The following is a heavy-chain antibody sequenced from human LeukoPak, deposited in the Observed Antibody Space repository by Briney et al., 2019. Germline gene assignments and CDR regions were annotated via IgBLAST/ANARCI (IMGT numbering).Heavy chain of an antibody. D-gene: IGHD7-27*01. V-gene: IGHV3-72*01. CDR3: ARSPLGIAPFDY. Sequence: GGSLRLSCAASGLTFSDHHMDWVRQAPGEGLEWVARIRSKANRYTTEYAASVKGRFTISRDDSENSLYLQMDSLKTEDTAVYYCARSPLGIAPFDYWGQGTLVTVSS. CDR1: GLTFSDHH. J-gene: IGHJ4*02. CDR2: IRSKANRYTT.